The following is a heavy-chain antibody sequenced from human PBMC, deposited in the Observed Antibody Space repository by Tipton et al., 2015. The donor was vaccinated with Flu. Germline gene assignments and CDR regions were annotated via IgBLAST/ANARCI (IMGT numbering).Heavy chain of an antibody. CDR2: MYTSGST. J-gene: IGHJ4*02. V-gene: IGHV4-4*07. CDR1: GGSMSSYY. Sequence: TLSLTCTVSGGSMSSYYWAWIRQPAGKGLEWIGRMYTSGSTKYNPSLESRVTMSVDTSNNHFYLKLRSVTAADTAVYYCARGSGSGTYLIFDLWGQGIPATVSS. D-gene: IGHD3-10*01. CDR3: ARGSGSGTYLIFDL.